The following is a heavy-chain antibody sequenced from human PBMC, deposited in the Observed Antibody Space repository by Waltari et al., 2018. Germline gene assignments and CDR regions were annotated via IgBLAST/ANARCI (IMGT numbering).Heavy chain of an antibody. V-gene: IGHV3-30*18. CDR3: AKETLGYSYGFSAFDI. CDR1: GFTFSSYG. CDR2: ISDDGSNK. Sequence: QVQPVESGGGVVQPGRSLRLSCAASGFTFSSYGMHWVRQAPGKGLEWVAVISDDGSNKYYADSVKGRFTISRDNSKSTLYLQMNSLRAEDTAVYYCAKETLGYSYGFSAFDIWGQGTMVTVSS. J-gene: IGHJ3*02. D-gene: IGHD5-18*01.